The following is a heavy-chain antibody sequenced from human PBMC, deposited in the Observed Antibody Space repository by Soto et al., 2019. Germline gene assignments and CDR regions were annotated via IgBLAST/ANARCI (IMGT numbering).Heavy chain of an antibody. V-gene: IGHV4-4*02. Sequence: SETLSLTCAVSGGSISTENWWSWVRQPPGKGLEWIGEMYHSGDSNFNPSLKSRVTISVDKSKNQFSMQMASVTAADTALYYCTRASVSSMLRGGVINWGRGTQVTVSS. CDR3: TRASVSSMLRGGVIN. D-gene: IGHD3-10*01. J-gene: IGHJ4*02. CDR2: MYHSGDS. CDR1: GGSISTENW.